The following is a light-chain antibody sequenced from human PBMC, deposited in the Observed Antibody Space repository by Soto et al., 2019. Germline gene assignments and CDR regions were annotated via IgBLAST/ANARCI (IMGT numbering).Light chain of an antibody. J-gene: IGLJ2*01. CDR2: DVS. CDR3: SSYTSGSTRLV. Sequence: QSALTQPASVSGSPGQSITISCTGTSSDVGGYNYVSWYQQHPGKAPKVMIYDVSNRPSGVSNRFSGSKSGNTASLTISGLQVEDDADYYRSSYTSGSTRLVFGGGTKLTVL. V-gene: IGLV2-14*03. CDR1: SSDVGGYNY.